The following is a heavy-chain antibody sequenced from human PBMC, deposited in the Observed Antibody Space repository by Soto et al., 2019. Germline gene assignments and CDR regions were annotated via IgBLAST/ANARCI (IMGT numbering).Heavy chain of an antibody. J-gene: IGHJ6*02. V-gene: IGHV3-7*01. CDR2: IKQDGSEK. Sequence: GGSLRLSCAASGFTFSSYWMSWVRQAPGKGLEWVANIKQDGSEKYYVDSVKGRFTISRDNAKNSLYLQMNSLRAEDTAVYYCARAASNLYYYYYYGMDVWGQGTTVTVSS. CDR3: ARAASNLYYYYYYGMDV. CDR1: GFTFSSYW. D-gene: IGHD4-4*01.